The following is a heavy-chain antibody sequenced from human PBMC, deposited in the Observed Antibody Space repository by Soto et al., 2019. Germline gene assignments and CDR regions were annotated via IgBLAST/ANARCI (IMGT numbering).Heavy chain of an antibody. CDR3: ARIPTRTNPSLFSSGFDP. D-gene: IGHD2-15*01. V-gene: IGHV1-69*02. Sequence: GASVKVSCKASGGTFSSYTISWVRQAPGQGLEWMGRIIPILGIANYAQKFQGRVTITADKSTSTAYMELGSLRSEDTAVYYCARIPTRTNPSLFSSGFDPWGQGTLVTVSS. CDR1: GGTFSSYT. J-gene: IGHJ5*02. CDR2: IIPILGIA.